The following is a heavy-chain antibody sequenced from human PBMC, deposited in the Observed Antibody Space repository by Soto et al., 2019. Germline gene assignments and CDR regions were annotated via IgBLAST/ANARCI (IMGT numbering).Heavy chain of an antibody. V-gene: IGHV3-23*01. D-gene: IGHD3-10*01. CDR2: ISGGGDTT. CDR1: GFTFNNYV. CDR3: AKGRGGSGSLTPRVDF. Sequence: EVQLLESGGGSVQPGGSLRLSCAASGFTFNNYVMTWVRQAPGKGLEWVSAISGGGDTTSYADSVKGRFTVSRDGSKNTLYLQMSSLRAEDTALYYCAKGRGGSGSLTPRVDFWGQGTLVTVSS. J-gene: IGHJ4*02.